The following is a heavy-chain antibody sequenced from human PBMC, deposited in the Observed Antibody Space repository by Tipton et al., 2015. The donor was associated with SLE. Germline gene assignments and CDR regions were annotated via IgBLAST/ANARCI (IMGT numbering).Heavy chain of an antibody. CDR2: VYYGGSS. CDR1: GGSISSSAYY. D-gene: IGHD5-12*01. V-gene: IGHV4-39*01. CDR3: ATNGHGETYEFFTEYLRH. Sequence: TLSLTCTVSGGSISSSAYYWGWIRQPPGKGLEWIGNVYYGGSSYYNPSLKSRATISTDSSENLFSLRLTSVTDADTAVYYCATNGHGETYEFFTEYLRHWGQGTLVTVSS. J-gene: IGHJ1*01.